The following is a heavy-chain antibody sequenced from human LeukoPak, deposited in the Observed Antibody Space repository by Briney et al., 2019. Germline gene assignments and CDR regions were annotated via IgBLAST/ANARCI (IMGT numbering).Heavy chain of an antibody. CDR2: IYYSGST. D-gene: IGHD3-9*01. CDR1: GGSISSSSYY. V-gene: IGHV4-39*01. Sequence: SETLSLTCTVSGGSISSSSYYWGWLRQPPGKGLVWIGSIYYSGSTYYNPSLKSRVTISVDTSKNQFSLKLSSVTAADTAVYYCARHSPNYDILTGYGAYYFDYWGQGTLVTVSS. J-gene: IGHJ4*02. CDR3: ARHSPNYDILTGYGAYYFDY.